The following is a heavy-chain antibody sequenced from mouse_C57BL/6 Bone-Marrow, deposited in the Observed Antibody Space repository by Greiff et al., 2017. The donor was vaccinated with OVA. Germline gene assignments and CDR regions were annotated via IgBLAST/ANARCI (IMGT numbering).Heavy chain of an antibody. J-gene: IGHJ4*01. CDR3: GRWQITLVYTRDY. V-gene: IGHV2-6*01. Sequence: VQLQESGPGLVAPSQSLSITCTVSGFSLTGYGVDWVRQSPGKGLEWLGVICGVGGTNYNSAIKSRLRISKDNSTSPVFLKMNSLQTDDTATFYCGRWQITLVYTRDYWGQGTLVTVSS. D-gene: IGHD1-1*01. CDR1: GFSLTGYG. CDR2: ICGVGGT.